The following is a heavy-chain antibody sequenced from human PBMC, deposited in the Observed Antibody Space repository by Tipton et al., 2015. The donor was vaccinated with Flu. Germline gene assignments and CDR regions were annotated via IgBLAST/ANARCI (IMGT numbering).Heavy chain of an antibody. J-gene: IGHJ4*02. CDR3: ARDNYDYVWGSSRYNYFDY. CDR1: SGSISSGSYY. Sequence: TLSLTCTVSSGSISSGSYYWSWIRQPAGKGLEWIGRIYTSGSTNYSPSLKSRVTISVDTSKNQFSLKLSSVTAADTAVYYCARDNYDYVWGSSRYNYFDYWGQGTLVTVSS. CDR2: IYTSGST. D-gene: IGHD3-16*02. V-gene: IGHV4-61*02.